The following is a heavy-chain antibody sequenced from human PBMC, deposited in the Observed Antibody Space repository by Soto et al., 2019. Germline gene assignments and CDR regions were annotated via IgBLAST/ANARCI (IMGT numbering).Heavy chain of an antibody. J-gene: IGHJ3*02. D-gene: IGHD1-1*01. CDR2: ISYDGSNK. CDR1: GFTFSSYG. V-gene: IGHV3-30*18. CDR3: AKDQAGYEGAFDI. Sequence: QVQLVESGGGVVQPGRSLRLSCAASGFTFSSYGMHWVRQAPGKGLEWVAVISYDGSNKYYADSVKGRFTISRDNSKNTLYLQINSLRAEDTAVYYCAKDQAGYEGAFDIWGQGTMVTVSS.